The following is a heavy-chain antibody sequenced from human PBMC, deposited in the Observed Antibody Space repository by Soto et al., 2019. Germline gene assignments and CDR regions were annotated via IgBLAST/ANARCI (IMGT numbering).Heavy chain of an antibody. CDR2: INPSGGST. Sequence: QVQLVQSGAEVKKPGASVKVSCKASGYTFTSYYMHWVRQAPGQGLEWMGRINPSGGSTSYAQKFQGRVTMTRDTSTSTVYMELSSLRSEDTAVYYCARDDHYYGGNTRFDYWGQGTLVTVSS. J-gene: IGHJ4*02. CDR1: GYTFTSYY. D-gene: IGHD4-17*01. CDR3: ARDDHYYGGNTRFDY. V-gene: IGHV1-46*01.